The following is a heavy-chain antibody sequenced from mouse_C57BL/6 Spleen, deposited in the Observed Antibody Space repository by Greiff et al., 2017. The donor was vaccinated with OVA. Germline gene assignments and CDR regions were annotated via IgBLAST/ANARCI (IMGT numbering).Heavy chain of an antibody. J-gene: IGHJ4*01. CDR1: GYTFTSYW. D-gene: IGHD1-1*01. CDR2: IDPSDSYT. CDR3: ARSGSSYEDAMDY. V-gene: IGHV1-59*01. Sequence: VQLQQPGAELVRPGTSVKLSCKASGYTFTSYWMHWVKQRPGQGLEWIGVIDPSDSYTNYNQKFKGKATLTVDTSSSTAYMQLSSLTSEDSAVYYCARSGSSYEDAMDYWGQGTSVTVSS.